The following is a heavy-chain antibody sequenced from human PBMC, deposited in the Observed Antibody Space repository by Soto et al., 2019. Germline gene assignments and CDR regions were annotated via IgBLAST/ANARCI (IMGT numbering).Heavy chain of an antibody. V-gene: IGHV3-21*01. CDR1: GFTFSSCS. Sequence: ELQLVESGGGLVKPGGSLRLSCAASGFTFSSCSMNWVRQAPGKGLEWVSSISSSSSYIYYADSVKGRFTISRDNAKNSLYLQMNSLRAEDTAVYYCARGGMTTVPTPDYWGQGTLVTVSS. CDR3: ARGGMTTVPTPDY. D-gene: IGHD4-17*01. J-gene: IGHJ4*02. CDR2: ISSSSSYI.